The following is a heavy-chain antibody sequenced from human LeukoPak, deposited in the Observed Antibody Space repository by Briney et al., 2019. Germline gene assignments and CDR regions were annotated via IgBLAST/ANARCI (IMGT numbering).Heavy chain of an antibody. CDR2: ISWNSGSI. V-gene: IGHV3-9*03. CDR1: GFTFDDYA. Sequence: GGSLRLSCAASGFTFDDYAMHWVRQAPGKGLEWVSGISWNSGSIGYADSVKGRFTISRDNAKNSLYLQMSSLRAEDMALYYCAKGQQLVLFGAFDIWGQGTMVTVSS. J-gene: IGHJ3*02. D-gene: IGHD6-13*01. CDR3: AKGQQLVLFGAFDI.